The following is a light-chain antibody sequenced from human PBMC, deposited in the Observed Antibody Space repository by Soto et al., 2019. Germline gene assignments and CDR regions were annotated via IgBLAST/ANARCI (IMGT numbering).Light chain of an antibody. Sequence: EIVMTQSPATLSVCLGEGATLSCRASQSVSSNLAWYHQKPGQAPRLLIYGASTRATGIPARFSGSGSGTEFTLTISSLQSEDFAVYYCQQYNNWPRTFGQGTKVDIK. CDR2: GAS. V-gene: IGKV3-15*01. J-gene: IGKJ1*01. CDR3: QQYNNWPRT. CDR1: QSVSSN.